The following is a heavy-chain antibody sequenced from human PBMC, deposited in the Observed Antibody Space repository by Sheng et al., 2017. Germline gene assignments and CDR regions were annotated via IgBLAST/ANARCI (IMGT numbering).Heavy chain of an antibody. CDR2: ISSSSSYI. CDR3: ARSERGDGYNLWD. J-gene: IGHJ4*02. V-gene: IGHV3-21*01. CDR1: GFTFSSYS. Sequence: EVQLVESGGGLVKPGGSLRLSCAASGFTFSSYSMNWVRQAPGKGLEWVSSISSSSSYIYSADSVKGRFTISRDNAKNSLYLQMNSLRAEDTAVYYCARSERGDGYNLWDWGQGTLVTVSS. D-gene: IGHD5-12*01.